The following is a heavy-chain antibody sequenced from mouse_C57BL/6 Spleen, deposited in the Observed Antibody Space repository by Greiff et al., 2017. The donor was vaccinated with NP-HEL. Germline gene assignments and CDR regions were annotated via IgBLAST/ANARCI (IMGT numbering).Heavy chain of an antibody. V-gene: IGHV1-80*01. CDR3: AREGVYYGHHWYFEV. CDR1: GYAFSSSW. CDR2: LYPGVGDT. Sequence: VQLQQSGAELVKPGASVKISCKASGYAFSSSWLNWLKQRPGPGLAWIGQLYPGVGDTNYNGKFKGKATLTADKSSSTAYMQLSSLTSEDAAVYFGAREGVYYGHHWYFEVWGTGTTVTVSS. D-gene: IGHD2-1*01. J-gene: IGHJ1*03.